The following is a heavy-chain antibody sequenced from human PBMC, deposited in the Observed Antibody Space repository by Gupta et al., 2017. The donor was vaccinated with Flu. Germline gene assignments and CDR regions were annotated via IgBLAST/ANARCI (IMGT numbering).Heavy chain of an antibody. CDR3: ARERWDTATGLGYYFDY. V-gene: IGHV1-69*01. CDR1: GGTFSSYA. D-gene: IGHD5-18*01. J-gene: IGHJ4*02. Sequence: QVQLVQSGAEVKKPGSSVKVSCKASGGTFSSYAISWVLQAPGQGLEWMGGIIPIFGTANYAQKFQGRVTMTADESTSTAYMELSSLRSEDTAVYYCARERWDTATGLGYYFDYWGQGTLVTVSS. CDR2: IIPIFGTA.